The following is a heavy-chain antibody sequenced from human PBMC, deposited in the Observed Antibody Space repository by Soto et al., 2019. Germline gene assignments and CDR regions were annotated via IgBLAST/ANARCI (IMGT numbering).Heavy chain of an antibody. Sequence: SETLSLTCIVSGGSITRRSSYWAWIRHPPGKGLEWVGTFYDGNTYHNPSLRSRITIAVDTSKNQFSLKLNSVAAADTAFYYCATTRGLAVGGSFDYWGQGMLVTVSS. CDR2: FYDGNT. D-gene: IGHD3-10*01. CDR3: ATTRGLAVGGSFDY. CDR1: GGSITRRSSY. V-gene: IGHV4-39*01. J-gene: IGHJ4*02.